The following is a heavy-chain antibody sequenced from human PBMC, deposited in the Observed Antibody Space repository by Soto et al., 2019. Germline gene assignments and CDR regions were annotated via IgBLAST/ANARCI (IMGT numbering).Heavy chain of an antibody. Sequence: EVQLLESGGGLVQPGGSLRLSCAASGFTFSSYAMSWVRQAPGKGLEWVSAISGSGGSTYYADSVKGRFTISRDNSKNTRYLQMNSLRAEDTAVYYCASYPPRPPVTTLGGTDYWGQGTLVTVSS. D-gene: IGHD4-17*01. CDR3: ASYPPRPPVTTLGGTDY. CDR1: GFTFSSYA. J-gene: IGHJ4*02. V-gene: IGHV3-23*01. CDR2: ISGSGGST.